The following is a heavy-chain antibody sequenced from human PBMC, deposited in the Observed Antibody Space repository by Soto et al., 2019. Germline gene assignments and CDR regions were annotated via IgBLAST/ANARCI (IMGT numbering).Heavy chain of an antibody. CDR2: ISYDGSNK. D-gene: IGHD3-9*01. CDR1: GFTFSSYG. J-gene: IGHJ4*01. V-gene: IGHV3-30*18. Sequence: TGGSLRLSCAASGFTFSSYGMHWVRQAPGKGLGWVAVISYDGSNKYYADSVKDRFTISRDNPKNTLYLQMSSLRAEDTAVYYCVKDRASNLRYFGGDYWGQGTLVTVSS. CDR3: VKDRASNLRYFGGDY.